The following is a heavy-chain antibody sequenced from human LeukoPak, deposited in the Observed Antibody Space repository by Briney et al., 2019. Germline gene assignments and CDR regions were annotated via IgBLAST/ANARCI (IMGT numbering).Heavy chain of an antibody. V-gene: IGHV3-21*01. J-gene: IGHJ5*02. D-gene: IGHD3-10*01. Sequence: GGSLRLSCAASGFTFSSYSMNWVRQAPGKGLEWVSSISSSSSYIYYADSVKGRFTISRDNAKNSLYLQMNSLRAEDTAVYYCAWAPESLLWFGELKWTAGYTWGQGTLVTVSS. CDR2: ISSSSSYI. CDR3: AWAPESLLWFGELKWTAGYT. CDR1: GFTFSSYS.